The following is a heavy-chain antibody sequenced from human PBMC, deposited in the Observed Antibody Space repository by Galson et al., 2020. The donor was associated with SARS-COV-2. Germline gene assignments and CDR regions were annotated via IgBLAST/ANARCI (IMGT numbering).Heavy chain of an antibody. CDR3: ARGLTIFGVVSNFDY. V-gene: IGHV4-31*03. J-gene: IGHJ4*02. CDR1: GGSISSGGYY. Sequence: ETSETLSLTCTVSGGSISSGGYYWSWIRQHPGKVLEWIGYIYYSGSTYYNPSLKSRVTISVDTSKNQFSLKLSSVTAADTAVYYCARGLTIFGVVSNFDYWGQGTLVTVSS. CDR2: IYYSGST. D-gene: IGHD3-3*01.